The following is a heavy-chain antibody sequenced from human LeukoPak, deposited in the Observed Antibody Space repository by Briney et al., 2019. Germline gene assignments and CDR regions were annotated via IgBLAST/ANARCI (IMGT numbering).Heavy chain of an antibody. Sequence: GGSLRLSCAASGFTFSDYYMSWIRQAPGKGLEWLSYINIGGTNTHYADSVKGRFTISRDNAKKSLYLEMNSLRAEDTAVYYCAKTPHVTVAAARTDYWGQGTLVTVSS. J-gene: IGHJ4*02. CDR1: GFTFSDYY. V-gene: IGHV3-11*01. D-gene: IGHD6-19*01. CDR3: AKTPHVTVAAARTDY. CDR2: INIGGTNT.